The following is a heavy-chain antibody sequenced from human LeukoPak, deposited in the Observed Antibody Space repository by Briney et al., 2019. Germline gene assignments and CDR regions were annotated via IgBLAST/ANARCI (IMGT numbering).Heavy chain of an antibody. Sequence: ASVKVSCKASGYTFTGYYMHWVRQAPGQGLEWMGWINPNSGGTNYAQKFQGRVTMTRDTSISTAYMELSRLTFDDTAVYYCARGYPLSTTAAGTYFQHWGQGTLVTVSS. J-gene: IGHJ1*01. V-gene: IGHV1-2*02. CDR3: ARGYPLSTTAAGTYFQH. D-gene: IGHD6-13*01. CDR2: INPNSGGT. CDR1: GYTFTGYY.